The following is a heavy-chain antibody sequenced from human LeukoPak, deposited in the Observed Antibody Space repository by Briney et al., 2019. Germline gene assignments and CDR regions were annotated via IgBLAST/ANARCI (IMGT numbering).Heavy chain of an antibody. CDR1: GFTFSSYG. CDR2: IWSDGNRQ. D-gene: IGHD6-13*01. Sequence: PGRSLRLSCAASGFTFSSYGMDWGRQAPGKGLQWVAVIWSDGNRQYYADSVKGRFTISRDNSRNTVYLQMNSLRAEDTAVYYCARLGSSWTFDYWGQGALVTVSS. V-gene: IGHV3-33*01. J-gene: IGHJ4*02. CDR3: ARLGSSWTFDY.